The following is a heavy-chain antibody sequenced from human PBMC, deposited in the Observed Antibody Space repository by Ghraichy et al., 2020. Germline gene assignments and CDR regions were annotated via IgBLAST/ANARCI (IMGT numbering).Heavy chain of an antibody. Sequence: AGSLRLSCAASGFTFSDYYMSWIRQAPGKGLEWVSYISSSGSTIYYADSVKGRFTISRDNAKNSLYLQMNSLRAEDTAVYYCARADYYYDSSGYYFDYWGQGTLVTVSS. CDR1: GFTFSDYY. CDR2: ISSSGSTI. D-gene: IGHD3-22*01. V-gene: IGHV3-11*01. CDR3: ARADYYYDSSGYYFDY. J-gene: IGHJ4*02.